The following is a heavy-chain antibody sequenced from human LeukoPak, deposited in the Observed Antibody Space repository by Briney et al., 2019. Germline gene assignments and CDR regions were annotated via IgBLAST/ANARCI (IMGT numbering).Heavy chain of an antibody. Sequence: PSETLSLTCTVSGGSISSGRYYWSWIRQHPGKGLEWIGYISYSGSTYYNPSLKSRVTISVDTSKNQFSLKLSSVTAADTAVYYCARDSSRGYFDYWGQGTLVTVSS. D-gene: IGHD2-2*01. V-gene: IGHV4-31*03. CDR1: GGSISSGRYY. J-gene: IGHJ4*02. CDR3: ARDSSRGYFDY. CDR2: ISYSGST.